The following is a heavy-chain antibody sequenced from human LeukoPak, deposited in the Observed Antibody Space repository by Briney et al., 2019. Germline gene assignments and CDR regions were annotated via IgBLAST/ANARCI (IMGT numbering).Heavy chain of an antibody. J-gene: IGHJ4*02. Sequence: SQTLSLTCTVSGGSISGGSYYWSWIRQPPGKGLEWIGYIYYSGSTKYNLSLKSRVTISVDTSKNQLSLQLSSVTAADTAVYYCARGEYGLFDYWGQGTLVTVSS. CDR1: GGSISGGSYY. D-gene: IGHD2/OR15-2a*01. CDR2: IYYSGST. V-gene: IGHV4-61*01. CDR3: ARGEYGLFDY.